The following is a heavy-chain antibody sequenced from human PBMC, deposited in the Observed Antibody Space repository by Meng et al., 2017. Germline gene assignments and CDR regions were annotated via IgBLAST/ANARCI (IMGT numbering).Heavy chain of an antibody. Sequence: GESLKISCAASGFTFSSYAMHWVRQAPGKGLEWVAVISYDGSNKYYADSVKGRFTISRDNSKNTLYLQMNSLRAEDTAVYYCASSAREGIAAAEGWGQGKRVTGAS. CDR1: GFTFSSYA. CDR2: ISYDGSNK. D-gene: IGHD6-13*01. CDR3: ASSAREGIAAAEG. V-gene: IGHV3-30*01. J-gene: IGHJ4*02.